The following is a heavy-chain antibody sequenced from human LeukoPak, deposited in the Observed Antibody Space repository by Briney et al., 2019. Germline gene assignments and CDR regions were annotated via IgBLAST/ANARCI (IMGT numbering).Heavy chain of an antibody. V-gene: IGHV4-39*07. CDR3: ARRGTSDIVVVPAAYYYFDY. J-gene: IGHJ4*02. CDR2: IYYSGST. CDR1: GGSISSSSYY. Sequence: PSETQSLTCTVSGGSISSSSYYWGWIRQPPGKGLEWIGSIYYSGSTYYNPSLKSRVTISVDTSKNQFSLKLSSVTAADTAVYYCARRGTSDIVVVPAAYYYFDYWGQGTLVTVSS. D-gene: IGHD2-2*01.